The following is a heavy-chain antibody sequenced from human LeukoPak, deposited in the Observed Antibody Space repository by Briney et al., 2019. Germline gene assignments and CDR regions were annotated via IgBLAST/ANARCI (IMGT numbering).Heavy chain of an antibody. CDR1: GGSISSGGYY. D-gene: IGHD6-13*01. CDR2: IYYSGST. J-gene: IGHJ3*02. CDR3: ARVRKQLVNEAFDI. V-gene: IGHV4-31*03. Sequence: SQTLSLTCTVSGGSISSGGYYWSWIRQHPGKGLEWIGYIYYSGSTYYNPSLKSRVTISVDTSKNQFSLKLSSVTAADTAVYYCARVRKQLVNEAFDIWGQGTMVTVSS.